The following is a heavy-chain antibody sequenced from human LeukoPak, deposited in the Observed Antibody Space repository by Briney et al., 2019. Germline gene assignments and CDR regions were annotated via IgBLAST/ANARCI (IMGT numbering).Heavy chain of an antibody. J-gene: IGHJ6*03. CDR3: ARVLVVVPAATVSYYYYMDV. CDR2: INHSGST. CDR1: GGSFSGYY. D-gene: IGHD2-2*01. V-gene: IGHV4-34*01. Sequence: PSETLSLTCAVYGGSFSGYYWSWMRQPPGKGLEWIGEINHSGSTNYNPSLKSRVTISVDTSKNQFSLKLSSVTAADTAVYYCARVLVVVPAATVSYYYYMDVWGKGTTVTVSS.